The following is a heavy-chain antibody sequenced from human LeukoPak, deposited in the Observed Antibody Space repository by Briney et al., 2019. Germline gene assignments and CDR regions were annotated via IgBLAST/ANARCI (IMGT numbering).Heavy chain of an antibody. CDR1: GFTFSSYW. J-gene: IGHJ4*02. V-gene: IGHV3-7*01. CDR3: ARDHGRGSYYFY. Sequence: GGSLRLSCAASGFTFSSYWMSWVRQAPGKGLEWVANIKQDGSEKYYVDSVKGRFTISRDDAKNSLYLQMNSLRAEDTAVYYCARDHGRGSYYFYWGQGTLVTVFS. D-gene: IGHD1-26*01. CDR2: IKQDGSEK.